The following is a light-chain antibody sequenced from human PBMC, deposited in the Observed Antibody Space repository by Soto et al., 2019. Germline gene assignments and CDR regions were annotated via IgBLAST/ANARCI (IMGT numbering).Light chain of an antibody. J-gene: IGLJ1*01. CDR1: SSDVGGYNY. V-gene: IGLV2-14*01. CDR3: SSYTSSSTAV. CDR2: EVS. Sequence: QSALTQPASVSGSPGQSITISCTGTSSDVGGYNYVSWYQQHPGKAPKLMIYEVSNRPSGVSNRFSGSKSDNTASLTISGLQAEDEADYHCSSYTSSSTAVFGTGTKLTVL.